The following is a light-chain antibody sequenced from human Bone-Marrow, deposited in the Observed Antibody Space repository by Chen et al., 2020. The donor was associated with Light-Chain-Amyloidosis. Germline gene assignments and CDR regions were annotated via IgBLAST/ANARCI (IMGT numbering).Light chain of an antibody. CDR2: AVS. V-gene: IGLV2-14*01. J-gene: IGLJ1*01. CDR3: SSFTSSSSYV. CDR1: SGDVGTYTY. Sequence: QSALTQPASGPGSPGQSITISCPGTSGDVGTYTYVSWYQQHPGKAPKVMIYAVSNRPSGVSNRFSGSKSGNTASLTISGLQAEEEADYYCSSFTSSSSYVFGPGTKVTVL.